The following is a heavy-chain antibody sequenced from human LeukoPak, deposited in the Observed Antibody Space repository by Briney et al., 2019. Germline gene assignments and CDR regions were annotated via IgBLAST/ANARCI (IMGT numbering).Heavy chain of an antibody. Sequence: PSETLSLTCTVSGDSISNYYWSWIRQPAGKGLEWIGRIYPSGSTNDNPALKSRVTMSVDTSKNQFSLKLSSVSAADTAVYYCAREEITAAGRSLDYWGQGTLVTVSS. CDR3: AREEITAAGRSLDY. J-gene: IGHJ4*02. V-gene: IGHV4-4*07. CDR1: GDSISNYY. D-gene: IGHD6-13*01. CDR2: IYPSGST.